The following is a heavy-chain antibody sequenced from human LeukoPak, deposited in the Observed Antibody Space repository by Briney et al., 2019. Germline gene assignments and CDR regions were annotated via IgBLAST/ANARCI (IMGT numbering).Heavy chain of an antibody. V-gene: IGHV3-11*01. J-gene: IGHJ4*02. CDR1: GFTFSDYY. CDR3: AREPSY. CDR2: ISGSGSTT. Sequence: GGSLRLSCAASGFTFSDYYVGWIRQAPGKGLEWVSYISGSGSTTYYADPVKGRFTISRDNAKNSLYLQMNSLRAEDTAVYYCAREPSYWGQGTLVTVSS.